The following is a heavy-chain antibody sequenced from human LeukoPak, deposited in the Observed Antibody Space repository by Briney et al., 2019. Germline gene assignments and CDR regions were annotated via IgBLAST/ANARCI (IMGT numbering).Heavy chain of an antibody. D-gene: IGHD6-13*01. CDR3: ARDLWEGASSWIPY. V-gene: IGHV1-2*02. Sequence: EASVKVSCKASGYTFTGHYIHWVRQAPGQGLEWMGWINPNTGGTNYAQNFQGRVTMTRDTSISTAYMEPSRLRSDDTALYYCARDLWEGASSWIPYWGQGTLVAVSS. CDR2: INPNTGGT. J-gene: IGHJ4*02. CDR1: GYTFTGHY.